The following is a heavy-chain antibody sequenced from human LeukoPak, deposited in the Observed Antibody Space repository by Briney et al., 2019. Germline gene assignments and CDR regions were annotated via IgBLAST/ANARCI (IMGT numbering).Heavy chain of an antibody. CDR2: ISDDGSNK. D-gene: IGHD6-13*01. Sequence: PGGSLRLSCAASGFTFSSYGIHWVRQAPGKGLEWVAVISDDGSNKYYADSVKGRFTISRDNAKNSLYLQMNSLRAEDTAVYYCARGGSSSWYAYHDYWGQGTLVTVSS. V-gene: IGHV3-30*03. J-gene: IGHJ4*02. CDR3: ARGGSSSWYAYHDY. CDR1: GFTFSSYG.